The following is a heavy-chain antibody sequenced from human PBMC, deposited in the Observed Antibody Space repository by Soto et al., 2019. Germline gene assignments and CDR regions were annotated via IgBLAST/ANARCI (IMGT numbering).Heavy chain of an antibody. CDR1: GGSISSGGYY. J-gene: IGHJ6*02. D-gene: IGHD3-10*01. CDR3: ARDGSGGSTLIGMDV. CDR2: IYYSGST. Sequence: QVQLQESGPGLVKPSQTLSLTCTVSGGSISSGGYYWSWIRQHPGKGLEWIGYIYYSGSTYYNPSLKSRVTISVDTSKNQFSLKLSSVTAADTAVYYCARDGSGGSTLIGMDVWGQGTTVTVSS. V-gene: IGHV4-31*03.